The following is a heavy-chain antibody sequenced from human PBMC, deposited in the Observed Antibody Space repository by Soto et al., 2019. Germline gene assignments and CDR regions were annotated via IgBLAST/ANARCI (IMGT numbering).Heavy chain of an antibody. CDR3: ARSPVAGTREMVGYYYYGMDV. Sequence: QVQLVQSGAEVKKPGSSVKVSCKASGGTFSSYAISWVRQAPGQGLEWMGGIIPIFGTANYAQKFQGRVTITADESTSTAYMELSSLRSEDTAVYYCARSPVAGTREMVGYYYYGMDVWGQGTTVTVSS. CDR2: IIPIFGTA. J-gene: IGHJ6*02. V-gene: IGHV1-69*01. D-gene: IGHD6-19*01. CDR1: GGTFSSYA.